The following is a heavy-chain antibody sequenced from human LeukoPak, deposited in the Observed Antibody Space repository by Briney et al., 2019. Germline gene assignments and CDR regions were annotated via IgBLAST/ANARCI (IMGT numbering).Heavy chain of an antibody. CDR2: IIPILGIA. D-gene: IGHD5-18*01. CDR1: GYTFTGYY. V-gene: IGHV1-69*04. CDR3: ARDIGEDTAMVNYYYYGMDV. J-gene: IGHJ6*02. Sequence: GASVKVSCKSSGYTFTGYYIHWVRQAPGQGLEWMGRIIPILGIANYAQKFQGRVTITADKSTSTAYMELSSLRSEDTAVYYCARDIGEDTAMVNYYYYGMDVWGQGTTVTVSS.